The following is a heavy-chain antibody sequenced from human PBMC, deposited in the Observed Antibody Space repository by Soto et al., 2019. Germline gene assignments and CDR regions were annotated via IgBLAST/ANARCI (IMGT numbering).Heavy chain of an antibody. CDR3: AKVVYAYGFSAMDV. CDR2: ITWNSDMI. CDR1: GFTFGEYA. J-gene: IGHJ6*02. Sequence: HPGGSLRLSCAASGFTFGEYAMHWVRRPPGKGLEWVASITWNSDMIGYADSVKGRFTISRDNGENSLYLQMSSLRREDTALYYCAKVVYAYGFSAMDVWGLGTTVTVSS. D-gene: IGHD2-2*01. V-gene: IGHV3-9*01.